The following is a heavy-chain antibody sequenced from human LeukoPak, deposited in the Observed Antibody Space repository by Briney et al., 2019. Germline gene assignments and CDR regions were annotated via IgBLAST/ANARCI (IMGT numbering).Heavy chain of an antibody. Sequence: SGGSLRLSCAASGFTFSSYAMNWVRQAPGKGLEWVAFISYDGSNKYYADSVKGRFTISRDNSKNTLYLQMNSLRAEDTAVYYCAKGGGPDSYDAPFDYWGQGTLVTVSS. D-gene: IGHD3-22*01. CDR3: AKGGGPDSYDAPFDY. CDR2: ISYDGSNK. V-gene: IGHV3-30-3*01. CDR1: GFTFSSYA. J-gene: IGHJ4*02.